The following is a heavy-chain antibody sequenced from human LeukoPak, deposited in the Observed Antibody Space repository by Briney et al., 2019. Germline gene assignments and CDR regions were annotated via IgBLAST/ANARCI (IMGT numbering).Heavy chain of an antibody. CDR1: GFTFSSYW. CDR2: ISSSSSYI. D-gene: IGHD1-26*01. V-gene: IGHV3-21*01. J-gene: IGHJ4*02. Sequence: PGGSLRLSCAASGFTFSSYWMSWVRQAPGKGLEWVSSISSSSSYIYYADSVKGRFTISRDNAKNSLYLQMNSLRAEDTAVYYCARRRDLYSGSYYPFDYWGQGTLVTVSS. CDR3: ARRRDLYSGSYYPFDY.